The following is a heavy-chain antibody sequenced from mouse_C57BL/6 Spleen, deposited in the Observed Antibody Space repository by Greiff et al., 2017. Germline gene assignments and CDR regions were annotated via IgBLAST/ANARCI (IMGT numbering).Heavy chain of an antibody. D-gene: IGHD2-3*01. CDR1: GYTFTSYT. Sequence: QVQLKESGAELARPGASVKMSCKASGYTFTSYTMHWVKQRPGQGLEWIGYINPGSGYTKYNQKFKDKATLTADKSSSTAYMQLSSLTSEDSAVYYCTRIYDYDAKGYWGQGASVTVAT. V-gene: IGHV1-4*01. J-gene: IGHJ4*01. CDR2: INPGSGYT. CDR3: TRIYDYDAKGY.